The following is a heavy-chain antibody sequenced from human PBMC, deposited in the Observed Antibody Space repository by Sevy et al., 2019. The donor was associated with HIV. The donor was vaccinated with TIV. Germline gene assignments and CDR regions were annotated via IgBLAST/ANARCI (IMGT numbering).Heavy chain of an antibody. Sequence: GGSLRLSCAASGFALSNYYAMHWVRQAPGKGLEWVALISYDGSDKYYADSVKGRFTISRDNFKNTLYLQMNSLTTEDTAVYYCARPRANYVDHYCVYAMDVWGQGTTVTVSS. J-gene: IGHJ6*02. V-gene: IGHV3-30-3*01. CDR3: ARPRANYVDHYCVYAMDV. D-gene: IGHD4-17*01. CDR1: GFALSNYYA. CDR2: ISYDGSDK.